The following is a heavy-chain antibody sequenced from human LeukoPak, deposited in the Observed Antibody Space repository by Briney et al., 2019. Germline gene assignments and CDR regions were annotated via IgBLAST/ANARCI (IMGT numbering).Heavy chain of an antibody. J-gene: IGHJ6*02. CDR2: IYYSGST. D-gene: IGHD3-9*01. Sequence: SETLSLTCTVSGGSISRSSHYWGWIRQPPGKGLEWIGSIYYSGSTYYNPSLKSRVTISVDTSKNQFSLKLSSVTAADAAVYYCARLYYDILTGYYSYGMDVWGQGTTVTVSS. V-gene: IGHV4-39*01. CDR3: ARLYYDILTGYYSYGMDV. CDR1: GGSISRSSHY.